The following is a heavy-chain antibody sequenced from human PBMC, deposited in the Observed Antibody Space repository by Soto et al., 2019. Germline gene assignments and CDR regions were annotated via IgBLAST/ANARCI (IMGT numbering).Heavy chain of an antibody. D-gene: IGHD3-9*01. CDR2: IYPGDSDT. V-gene: IGHV5-51*01. CDR1: GYSFTSYW. CDR3: ASRVPLRYPDSFDAFDI. J-gene: IGHJ3*02. Sequence: GESLKISCKGSGYSFTSYWIGWVRQMPGKGLEWMGIIYPGDSDTRYSPSFQGQVTISADKSISTAYLQWSSLKASDTAMYYCASRVPLRYPDSFDAFDIWGQGTMVTVSS.